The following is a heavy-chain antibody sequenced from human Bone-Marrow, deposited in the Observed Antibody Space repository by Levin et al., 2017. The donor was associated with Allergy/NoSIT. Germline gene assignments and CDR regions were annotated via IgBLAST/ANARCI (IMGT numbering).Heavy chain of an antibody. D-gene: IGHD6-6*01. V-gene: IGHV3-21*01. Sequence: GGSLRLSCAASGFSFSDYSMNWVRQAPGKGLEWVSSISGDSIYIYYTDSVKGRFTISRDNVKKSLYLQMNSLRAEDTAVYYCAREIGSSSSSLADYWGQGTLVTVSS. J-gene: IGHJ4*02. CDR1: GFSFSDYS. CDR3: AREIGSSSSSLADY. CDR2: ISGDSIYI.